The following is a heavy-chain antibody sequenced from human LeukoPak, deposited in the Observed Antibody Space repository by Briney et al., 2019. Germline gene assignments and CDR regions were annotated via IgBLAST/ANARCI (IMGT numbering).Heavy chain of an antibody. CDR2: IYYSGST. V-gene: IGHV4-59*01. CDR1: GGSFSTSY. CDR3: ARGERGYSYGKGGYYYGMDV. J-gene: IGHJ6*02. Sequence: SETLSLTCTISGGSFSTSYWSWIRQFPGKGLEWIAYIYYSGSTKYNPSLQSRVTISVDTSKNQFSLKLSSVTAADTAVYYCARGERGYSYGKGGYYYGMDVWGQGTTVTVSS. D-gene: IGHD5-18*01.